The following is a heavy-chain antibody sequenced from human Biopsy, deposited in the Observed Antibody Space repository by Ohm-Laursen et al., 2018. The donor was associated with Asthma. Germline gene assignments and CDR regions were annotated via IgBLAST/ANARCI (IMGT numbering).Heavy chain of an antibody. CDR2: INAGDGNT. CDR3: ARTYYDFLTGQVNDAFAL. Sequence: ASVKVSCKASGYTFIHFAIHWVRQAPGQRLEWMGWINAGDGNTKYSQKFQGRVTITRDTSASTAYMDLRSLRSEDTATYYCARTYYDFLTGQVNDAFALWGQGTMVTVPS. J-gene: IGHJ3*01. V-gene: IGHV1-3*01. CDR1: GYTFIHFA. D-gene: IGHD3-9*01.